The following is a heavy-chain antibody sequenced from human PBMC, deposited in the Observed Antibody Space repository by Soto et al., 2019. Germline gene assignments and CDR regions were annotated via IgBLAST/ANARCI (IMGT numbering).Heavy chain of an antibody. J-gene: IGHJ4*02. CDR2: MNPNSGNT. Sequence: GASVKVSCKASGYTFTSYDINWVRQATGQGLEWMGWMNPNSGNTGYAQKFQDRVTMTRNTSISTAYMEPSSLRSEDTAVYYCARGNPSLNTGLNWGQGTLVTVSS. V-gene: IGHV1-8*01. CDR1: GYTFTSYD. CDR3: ARGNPSLNTGLN.